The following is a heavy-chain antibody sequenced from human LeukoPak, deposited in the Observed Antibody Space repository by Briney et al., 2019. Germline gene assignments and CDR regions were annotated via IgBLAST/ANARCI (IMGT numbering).Heavy chain of an antibody. J-gene: IGHJ4*02. Sequence: SETLSLTCTVSGGSISSYYRSWIRQPPGKGLEWIGYIYYSGSTNYNPSLKSRVTISVDTSKNQFSLKLSSVTAADTAVYYCARGGWPNFDYWGQGTLVTVSS. D-gene: IGHD2-15*01. CDR1: GGSISSYY. CDR3: ARGGWPNFDY. V-gene: IGHV4-59*01. CDR2: IYYSGST.